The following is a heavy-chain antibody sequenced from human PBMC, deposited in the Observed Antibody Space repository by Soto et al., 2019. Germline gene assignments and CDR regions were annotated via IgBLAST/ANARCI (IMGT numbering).Heavy chain of an antibody. CDR2: ISGSGGST. D-gene: IGHD2-2*01. V-gene: IGHV3-23*01. J-gene: IGHJ6*02. CDR1: GFTFSSYA. Sequence: GGSLRLSCAASGFTFSSYAMSWVRQAPGKGLEWVSAISGSGGSTYYADSVKGRFTISRDNSKNTLYLQMNSLRAEDTAVYYCAKAYRGVPAAPYYYYGMDVWGQGTTVTVSS. CDR3: AKAYRGVPAAPYYYYGMDV.